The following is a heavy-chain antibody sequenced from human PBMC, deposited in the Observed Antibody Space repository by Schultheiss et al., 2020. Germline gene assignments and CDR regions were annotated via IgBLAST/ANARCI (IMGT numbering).Heavy chain of an antibody. J-gene: IGHJ4*02. V-gene: IGHV3-48*03. CDR2: ISSSGNTR. CDR1: GFTFSSYE. D-gene: IGHD6-13*01. CDR3: AKIAGAGNVDY. Sequence: GGSLRLSCAVSGFTFSSYEMNWVRQAPGKGLEWVSYISSSGNTRYYADSVKGRFTISRDNAKNSMYLQMNSLRAEDTAIYYCAKIAGAGNVDYWGQGTVVTVSS.